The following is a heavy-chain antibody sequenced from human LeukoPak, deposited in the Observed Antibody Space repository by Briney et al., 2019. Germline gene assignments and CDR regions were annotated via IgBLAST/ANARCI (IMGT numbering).Heavy chain of an antibody. CDR1: GFPFTTYW. CDR2: IKQDGSEK. Sequence: EGSLRLSCAASGFPFTTYWMSWVRQAPGKGLEWLANIKQDGSEKYYVDSVRGRFTISRDNAQNSVYLQMNSLRAEDTAVYYCARDRYDLVTGYNDAFDLWGQGTIVTVSS. D-gene: IGHD3-9*01. V-gene: IGHV3-7*01. CDR3: ARDRYDLVTGYNDAFDL. J-gene: IGHJ3*01.